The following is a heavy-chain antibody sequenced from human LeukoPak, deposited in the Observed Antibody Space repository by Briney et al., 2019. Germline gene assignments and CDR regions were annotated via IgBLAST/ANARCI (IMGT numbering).Heavy chain of an antibody. V-gene: IGHV3-7*05. Sequence: GSLSLSCAASGFTFSGYWMAWVRQAPGRGLEWVAHIKQDGSAKNYVDPVKGRFTISRDNAKNSVYLQMDTLRAEDTAVYYCAGDDYLGYWGQGTLVTVSS. CDR3: AGDDYLGY. CDR1: GFTFSGYW. D-gene: IGHD3-16*01. J-gene: IGHJ4*02. CDR2: IKQDGSAK.